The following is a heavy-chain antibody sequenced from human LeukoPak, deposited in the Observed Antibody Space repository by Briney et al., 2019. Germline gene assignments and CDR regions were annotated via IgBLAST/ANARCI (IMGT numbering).Heavy chain of an antibody. J-gene: IGHJ4*02. Sequence: SETLSLTCAVYGGSFSGYYWSWIRQPPGKGLEWIGEINHSGSTNYNPSLKSRVTISVDTSKNQFSLKPSSVTAADTAVYYCAREGLLPTDYWGQGTLVTVSS. D-gene: IGHD2-15*01. CDR3: AREGLLPTDY. CDR2: INHSGST. CDR1: GGSFSGYY. V-gene: IGHV4-34*01.